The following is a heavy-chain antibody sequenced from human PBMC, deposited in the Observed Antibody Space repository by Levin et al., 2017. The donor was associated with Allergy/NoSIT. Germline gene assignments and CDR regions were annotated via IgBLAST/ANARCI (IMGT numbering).Heavy chain of an antibody. CDR1: GGSISSGDYY. CDR2: IYYSGST. J-gene: IGHJ6*02. V-gene: IGHV4-30-4*01. CDR3: ARVSGYYYYYGMDV. Sequence: SETLSLTCTVSGGSISSGDYYWSWIRQPPGTGLEWIGYIYYSGSTYYNPSLKSRVTISVDTSKNQFSLKLSSVTAADTAVYYCARVSGYYYYYGMDVWGQGTTVTVSS.